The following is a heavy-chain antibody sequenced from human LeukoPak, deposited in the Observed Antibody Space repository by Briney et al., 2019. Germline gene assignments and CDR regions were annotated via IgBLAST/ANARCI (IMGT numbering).Heavy chain of an antibody. CDR2: IKQDGSEK. V-gene: IGHV3-7*01. J-gene: IGHJ4*02. CDR3: ARARYSDY. CDR1: GFTFSNYW. Sequence: GGSLRLSCAASGFTFSNYWMTWVRQAPGKGLEWVANIKQDGSEKDYVDSVKGRFTISRDNVKNSLYLRMNSLRAEDTAVYYCARARYSDYWGQGTLVTASS.